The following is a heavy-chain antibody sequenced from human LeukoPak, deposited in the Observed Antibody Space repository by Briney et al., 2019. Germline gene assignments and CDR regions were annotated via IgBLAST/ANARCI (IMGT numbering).Heavy chain of an antibody. CDR2: IYSDDDK. J-gene: IGHJ5*02. CDR1: GFSLTNSAVG. Sequence: SGPTLMKPTHTLTLTCTFSGFSLTNSAVGVGWIRKPPGQALEWLALIYSDDDKRYNPSLKTRLSITKDTSKTQVVLTMTNVDLVDTATYFCAHRGKYLTWFDPWGQGTLVIVSS. CDR3: AHRGKYLTWFDP. D-gene: IGHD2/OR15-2a*01. V-gene: IGHV2-5*02.